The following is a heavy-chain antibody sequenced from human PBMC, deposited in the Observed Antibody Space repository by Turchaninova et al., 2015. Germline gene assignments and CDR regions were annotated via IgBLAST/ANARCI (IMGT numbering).Heavy chain of an antibody. Sequence: QVHLQRWGAGLFKLSEPLSLTCAGYGGSSSGFSWSWIRHSPGKGVEWIGEINHSGSTNYNPSRKSRVTISVDTSKNQFSLKLSAVTAADTAVYYCAGSDIVVVVAAGVHENYFDYWGQGTLVTVSS. CDR2: INHSGST. D-gene: IGHD2-15*01. CDR1: GGSSSGFS. CDR3: AGSDIVVVVAAGVHENYFDY. J-gene: IGHJ4*02. V-gene: IGHV4-34*01.